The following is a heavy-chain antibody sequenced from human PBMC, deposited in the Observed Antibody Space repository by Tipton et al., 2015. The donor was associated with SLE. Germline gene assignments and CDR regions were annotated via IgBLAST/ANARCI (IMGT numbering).Heavy chain of an antibody. CDR1: GFTYSGYA. D-gene: IGHD3-16*01. Sequence: SLRLSCAASGFTYSGYAMHWVRQAPGKGLERVAFIRADGSNKDYADSVKGRFTISRDNSKITLYLQMNRLRVEDTAVYYCAGGTGAYFDHWGQGTLVTVSS. V-gene: IGHV3-30*02. J-gene: IGHJ4*02. CDR2: IRADGSNK. CDR3: AGGTGAYFDH.